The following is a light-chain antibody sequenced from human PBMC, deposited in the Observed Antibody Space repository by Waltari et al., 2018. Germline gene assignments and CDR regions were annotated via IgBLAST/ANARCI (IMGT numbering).Light chain of an antibody. CDR2: GAS. J-gene: IGKJ1*01. Sequence: EIVMTQSPATLSVSPGERATLSCRASQSVGNNLAWYQQKPGQAPRLLISGASTRATGFPARFSGSGSGTDFTLTISSLQSEDFVVYYCQQYNDWPRTFGQGTKVEIK. V-gene: IGKV3-15*01. CDR1: QSVGNN. CDR3: QQYNDWPRT.